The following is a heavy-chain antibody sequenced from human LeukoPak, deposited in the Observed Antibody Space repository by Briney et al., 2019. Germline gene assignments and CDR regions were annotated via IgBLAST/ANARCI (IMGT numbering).Heavy chain of an antibody. J-gene: IGHJ1*01. CDR1: GFTLSSYG. D-gene: IGHD4-17*01. CDR2: IRYDGSNK. Sequence: GGSLRLSCAASGFTLSSYGMHWVRQAPGKGLEWVAFIRYDGSNKYYADSVKGRFTISRDNSKNTLYLQMNSLRAEDTAVYYCARQNRADYGDYTFQHWGQGTLVTVSS. V-gene: IGHV3-30*02. CDR3: ARQNRADYGDYTFQH.